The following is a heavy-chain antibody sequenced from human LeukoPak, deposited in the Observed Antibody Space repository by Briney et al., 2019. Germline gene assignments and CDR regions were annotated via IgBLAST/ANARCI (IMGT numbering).Heavy chain of an antibody. V-gene: IGHV3-23*01. CDR2: ISGSGGST. D-gene: IGHD3-3*01. J-gene: IGHJ4*02. CDR1: GFTFSSYA. CDR3: AKDRDDFWSGYYHSYFDY. Sequence: GGSLRLSCAASGFTFSSYAMSGVRQAPGKGLEWVSAISGSGGSTYSADSVKGRFTISRDNSKNTLYLQMNSMRAEDTAVYYCAKDRDDFWSGYYHSYFDYWGQGTLVTVSS.